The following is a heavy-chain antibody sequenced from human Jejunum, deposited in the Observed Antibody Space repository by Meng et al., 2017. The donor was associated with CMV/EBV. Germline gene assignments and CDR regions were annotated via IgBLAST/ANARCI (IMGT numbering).Heavy chain of an antibody. J-gene: IGHJ6*02. Sequence: SGFTFSNYKMNWVRQAPGKGPEWVSHTWNGGAIYGDSVKGRFTTTRDNAKNSLYLEMNSLRAEDTAVYYCAREFSVGGRAPGMDVWGQGTTVTVSS. CDR3: AREFSVGGRAPGMDV. V-gene: IGHV3-48*03. CDR2: TWNGGAI. D-gene: IGHD2-15*01. CDR1: GFTFSNYK.